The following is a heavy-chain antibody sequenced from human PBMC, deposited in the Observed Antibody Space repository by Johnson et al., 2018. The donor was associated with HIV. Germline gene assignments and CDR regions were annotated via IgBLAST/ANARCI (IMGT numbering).Heavy chain of an antibody. CDR1: GLTVSTND. D-gene: IGHD5-24*01. CDR3: ARDGWGSRGWDDAFDI. CDR2: IYSGGST. J-gene: IGHJ3*02. V-gene: IGHV3-66*02. Sequence: QLVESGGGLVQPGGSLRLSCAASGLTVSTNDINWVRQAPGKGLEWVAIIYSGGSTYYADSVKGRFTISRDNSKNTLYLQMNSLRAEDTAVYYCARDGWGSRGWDDAFDIWGQGTMVTVSS.